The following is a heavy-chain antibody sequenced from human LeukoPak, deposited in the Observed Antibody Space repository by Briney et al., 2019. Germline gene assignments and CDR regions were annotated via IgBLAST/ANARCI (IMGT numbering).Heavy chain of an antibody. V-gene: IGHV3-9*01. CDR3: TKDMGKDSSDYLFDY. J-gene: IGHJ4*02. Sequence: GGSLRLSCAASGFTFDDYAMHWVRQAPGKGLEWVSGISWNGGSIAYADSVKGRFTISGDNTRNSLYLQMNSLRPEDTALYYCTKDMGKDSSDYLFDYWGQGTLVTVSS. CDR2: ISWNGGSI. D-gene: IGHD3-22*01. CDR1: GFTFDDYA.